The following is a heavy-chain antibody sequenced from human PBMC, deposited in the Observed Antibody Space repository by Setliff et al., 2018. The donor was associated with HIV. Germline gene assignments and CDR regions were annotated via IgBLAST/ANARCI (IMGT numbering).Heavy chain of an antibody. J-gene: IGHJ3*02. CDR3: ATIAAAGLDAFDI. Sequence: PSETLSLTCAVSGYSISSGYYWGWIRQPPGKGLEWIGSIYHSGNTYYNPSLKSRVTMSLDTSKNQFSLKLNSVTAADTAVYYCATIAAAGLDAFDIWGQGTMVTVS. CDR2: IYHSGNT. V-gene: IGHV4-38-2*01. CDR1: GYSISSGYY. D-gene: IGHD6-13*01.